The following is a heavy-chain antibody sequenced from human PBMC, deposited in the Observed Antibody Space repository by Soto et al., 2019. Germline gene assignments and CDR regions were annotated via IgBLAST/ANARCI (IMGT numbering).Heavy chain of an antibody. Sequence: TSETLSLTCTVSGGSISSGPYSWGWIRQPPGEGLEWIGYIYYSGSTNYNTSLKSRVTISVDTSKNQFSLKLSSVTAADTAVYYCARIVVAGTDYWGQGTLVTVSS. J-gene: IGHJ4*02. CDR3: ARIVVAGTDY. CDR2: IYYSGST. CDR1: GGSISSGPYS. D-gene: IGHD6-19*01. V-gene: IGHV4-39*01.